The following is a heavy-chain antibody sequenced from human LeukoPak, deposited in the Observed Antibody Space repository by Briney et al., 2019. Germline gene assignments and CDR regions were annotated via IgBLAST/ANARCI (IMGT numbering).Heavy chain of an antibody. CDR3: ARRAQNCTNGVCYSYYFDY. J-gene: IGHJ4*02. CDR1: GYRFTSYW. Sequence: LGESLKTSCKASGYRFTSYWIGWVRQIHGKGLEWMGTIYPGDSDTTYSPSFQVQVTISADKSISTAYLQWSSLKASDTAMYYCARRAQNCTNGVCYSYYFDYWGQGTLVTVSS. D-gene: IGHD2-8*01. CDR2: IYPGDSDT. V-gene: IGHV5-51*01.